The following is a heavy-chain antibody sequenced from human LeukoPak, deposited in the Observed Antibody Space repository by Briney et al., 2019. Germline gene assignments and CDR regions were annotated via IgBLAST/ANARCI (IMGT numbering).Heavy chain of an antibody. V-gene: IGHV3-23*01. CDR1: GFTFSTYA. J-gene: IGHJ5*02. D-gene: IGHD3-10*01. CDR3: PNRISGSSS. CDR2: ISSGGGNT. Sequence: PGGSLRLSCAASGFTFSTYARSWIRQAPGKGLEWVSAISSGGGNTDYADSVKGRFTISRDNSKNTVFLQMNSLRAEDTGVYYCPNRISGSSSWGQGTLVTVSS.